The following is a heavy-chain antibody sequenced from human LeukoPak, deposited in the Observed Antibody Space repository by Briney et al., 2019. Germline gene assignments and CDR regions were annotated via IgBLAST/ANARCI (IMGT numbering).Heavy chain of an antibody. CDR2: IYYSGST. D-gene: IGHD4-23*01. Sequence: PSETLSLTCTVSGGSISSSSYYWGWIRQPPGKGLEWIGSIYYSGSTYYNPSLKSRVTISVDTSKNQFSLKLSSVTAADTAVYYCARRDGGNSTDYWGQGTLVTVSS. J-gene: IGHJ4*02. CDR3: ARRDGGNSTDY. CDR1: GGSISSSSYY. V-gene: IGHV4-39*01.